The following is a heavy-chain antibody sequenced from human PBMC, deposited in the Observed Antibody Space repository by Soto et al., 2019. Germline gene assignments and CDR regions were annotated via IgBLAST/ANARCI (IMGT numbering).Heavy chain of an antibody. Sequence: QVQLVESGGGFVKPGGSLRLSCAASGFTFSDYYMSWIRQAPGKGLEWVSSITSSSRYTNYADSVKGRFTISRDDAKNSLYLQMNSLRAEDTAIYYCAREEAGHYYDRKSFEYWGQGTLVTVSS. CDR1: GFTFSDYY. D-gene: IGHD3-22*01. CDR2: ITSSSRYT. J-gene: IGHJ4*02. CDR3: AREEAGHYYDRKSFEY. V-gene: IGHV3-11*06.